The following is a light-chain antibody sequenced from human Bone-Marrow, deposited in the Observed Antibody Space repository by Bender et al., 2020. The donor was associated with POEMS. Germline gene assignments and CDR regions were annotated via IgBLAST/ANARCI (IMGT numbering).Light chain of an antibody. CDR3: QSYDNSLGGWV. V-gene: IGLV1-40*01. CDR2: GYN. Sequence: QSALTQSPSASGTPGQRVTISCTGSSSNTGSGYDINWYQHLPGTAPKLLIYGYNNRPSGVPDRFSGSKSGTSASLAITGLQAEDEGDYYCQSYDNSLGGWVFGGGTKLTVL. J-gene: IGLJ3*02. CDR1: SSNTGSGYD.